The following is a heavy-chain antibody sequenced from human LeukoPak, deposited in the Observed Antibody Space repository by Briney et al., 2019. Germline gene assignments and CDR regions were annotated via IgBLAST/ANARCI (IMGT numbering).Heavy chain of an antibody. V-gene: IGHV3-9*01. CDR2: ISWNSGSI. Sequence: GGSLRLSCAASGFTFDDYAMHWVRQAPGKGLEWVPGISWNSGSIGYADSVKGRFTISRDNAKNSLYLQMNSLRAEDTALYYCAEDTDWGQGTLVTVSS. CDR1: GFTFDDYA. J-gene: IGHJ4*02. CDR3: AEDTD.